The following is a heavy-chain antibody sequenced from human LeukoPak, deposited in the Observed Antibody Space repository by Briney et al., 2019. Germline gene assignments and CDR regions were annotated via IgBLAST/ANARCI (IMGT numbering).Heavy chain of an antibody. Sequence: GGSLRLSCAASGFTFSSYWMSWVRQAPGKGLEWVANIKQDGSEKYYVDSVKGRFTISRDNAKNSLYLQMNSLRAEDTAVYYCARELSGYYEAFDIWGQGTMVTVSS. CDR3: ARELSGYYEAFDI. CDR1: GFTFSSYW. V-gene: IGHV3-7*01. D-gene: IGHD3-22*01. CDR2: IKQDGSEK. J-gene: IGHJ3*02.